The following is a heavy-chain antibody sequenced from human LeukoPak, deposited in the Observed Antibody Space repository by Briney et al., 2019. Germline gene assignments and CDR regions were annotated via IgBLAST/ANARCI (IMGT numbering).Heavy chain of an antibody. CDR3: ARDIRSGYSGYDEGSV. J-gene: IGHJ4*02. D-gene: IGHD5-12*01. CDR1: GGTFSSYA. Sequence: SVKVSCKASGGTFSSYAISWVRQAPGQGLEWMGGIIPIFGTANYAQKFQGRVTITADESTSTAYMELSGLRSEDTAVYYCARDIRSGYSGYDEGSVWGQGTLVTVSS. V-gene: IGHV1-69*13. CDR2: IIPIFGTA.